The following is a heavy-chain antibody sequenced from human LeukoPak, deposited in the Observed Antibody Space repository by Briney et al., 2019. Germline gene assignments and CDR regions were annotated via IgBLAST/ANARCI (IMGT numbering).Heavy chain of an antibody. J-gene: IGHJ6*02. CDR1: GFTFSDYY. Sequence: GGSLRLSCAASGFTFSDYYMSWIRQAPGKGLEWVSYISSSSSYTNYADTVKGRFTISRDNAKNSLYLRMNSLRAEDTAVYYCACGTTVTYYYYGMDVWGQGTTVTVSS. D-gene: IGHD4-17*01. V-gene: IGHV3-11*03. CDR3: ACGTTVTYYYYGMDV. CDR2: ISSSSSYT.